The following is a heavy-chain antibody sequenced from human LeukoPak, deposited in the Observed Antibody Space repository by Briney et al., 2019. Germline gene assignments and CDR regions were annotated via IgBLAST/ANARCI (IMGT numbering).Heavy chain of an antibody. Sequence: PGRSLRLSCAASGFTFSSYGMQWVRQAPGKALEWVGVISYDGSNKYYSDSVKGRFTISRDNSKNTLSLQMNSLRAEDTAVYYCAKDLLLELLLYRSFYLYYHMDVWGKGTTVTVSS. D-gene: IGHD3-10*01. CDR1: GFTFSSYG. CDR2: ISYDGSNK. V-gene: IGHV3-30*18. CDR3: AKDLLLELLLYRSFYLYYHMDV. J-gene: IGHJ6*03.